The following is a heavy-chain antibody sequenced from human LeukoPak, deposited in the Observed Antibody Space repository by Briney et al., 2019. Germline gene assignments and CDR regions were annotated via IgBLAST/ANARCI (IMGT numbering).Heavy chain of an antibody. Sequence: PSETLSLTCNVSGGSIGGHTFYWDWIRQPPGKGLEWIATIYYNGNTFYNPSLKSRVAISIDMSKSQFSLHLSSVPAAATAIYYCARLTALAGHRGAFDIWGPGTMVTVSS. CDR1: GGSIGGHTFY. CDR2: IYYNGNT. D-gene: IGHD6-19*01. V-gene: IGHV4-39*01. J-gene: IGHJ3*02. CDR3: ARLTALAGHRGAFDI.